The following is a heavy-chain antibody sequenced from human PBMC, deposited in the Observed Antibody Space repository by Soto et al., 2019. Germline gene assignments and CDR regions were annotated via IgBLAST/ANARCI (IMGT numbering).Heavy chain of an antibody. CDR3: ARTGGMDV. Sequence: QVQLQQWGAGLLKPSETLSLTCAVYGGSFSGYYWSWLRQPPGKGPEWIGEINHSGNTKYTPSLESRVTISVETSKNPFSLKLNSVSAADTAVYYCARTGGMDVWSQGATVTVSS. J-gene: IGHJ6*02. CDR2: INHSGNT. V-gene: IGHV4-34*01. CDR1: GGSFSGYY.